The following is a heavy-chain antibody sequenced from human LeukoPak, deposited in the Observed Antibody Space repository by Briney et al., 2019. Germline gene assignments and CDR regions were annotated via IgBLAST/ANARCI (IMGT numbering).Heavy chain of an antibody. CDR3: ARVSRSAPYCSGGSCYSIPDY. V-gene: IGHV1-18*01. Sequence: ASVKVSCKASGYTFTSYGISWVRQAPGQGLEWMGWISAYNGNTNYAQKLQGRVTMTTDTSTSTAYMELRSLRSDDTAVYYCARVSRSAPYCSGGSCYSIPDYWGQGTLVTVSS. J-gene: IGHJ4*02. D-gene: IGHD2-15*01. CDR1: GYTFTSYG. CDR2: ISAYNGNT.